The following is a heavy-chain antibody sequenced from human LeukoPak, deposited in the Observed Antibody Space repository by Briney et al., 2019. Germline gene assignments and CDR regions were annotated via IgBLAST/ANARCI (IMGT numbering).Heavy chain of an antibody. D-gene: IGHD3-10*01. CDR2: IYTSGST. J-gene: IGHJ5*02. V-gene: IGHV4-4*07. CDR3: ARHFTMVRGARGLNWFDP. CDR1: GGSISSYY. Sequence: SETLSLTCTVSGGSISSYYWSWIRQPAGKGLEWIGRIYTSGSTNYNPSLKSRVTMSVDTSKNQFSLKLSSVTAADTAVYYCARHFTMVRGARGLNWFDPWGQGTLVTVSS.